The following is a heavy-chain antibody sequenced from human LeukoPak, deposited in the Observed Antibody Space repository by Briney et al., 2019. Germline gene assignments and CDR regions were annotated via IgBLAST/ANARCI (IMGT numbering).Heavy chain of an antibody. V-gene: IGHV1-8*01. CDR2: MNPNSGNT. CDR1: GYTFRSYD. CDR3: VRGDLPTTVLNDPFNI. J-gene: IGHJ3*02. D-gene: IGHD4-11*01. Sequence: ASVKVSCKASGYTFRSYDINWVRQAPGQGLGWLEWMNPNSGNTGYAPKFQGRVTMTRVTSINTAYMELTSLRSEDTAVYFCVRGDLPTTVLNDPFNIWGQGTMVTVSS.